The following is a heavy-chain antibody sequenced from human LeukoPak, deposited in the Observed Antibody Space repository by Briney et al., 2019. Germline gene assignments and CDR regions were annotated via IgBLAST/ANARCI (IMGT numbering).Heavy chain of an antibody. V-gene: IGHV3-30*02. D-gene: IGHD2-2*01. CDR2: ILYDGSNK. CDR3: AKDAYCSSTRCYGNWYFDL. Sequence: GGSLRLSCAASGFTFTSYGMHWVRQAQGKGLEWVSLILYDGSNKYYGDSVKGRFTISRDNSKNTLYLQMDSLRAEDTAVYYCAKDAYCSSTRCYGNWYFDLWGRGTQVTVSA. CDR1: GFTFTSYG. J-gene: IGHJ2*01.